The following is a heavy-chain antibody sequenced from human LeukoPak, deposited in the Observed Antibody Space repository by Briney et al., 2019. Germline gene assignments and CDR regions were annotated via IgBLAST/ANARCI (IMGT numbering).Heavy chain of an antibody. D-gene: IGHD6-13*01. Sequence: PGGSLRLSCAASGFTFSSYWMSWVRQAPGKGLEWVANIKQDGSEKYYVDSVKGRFTISRDNAKNSLYLQMNSLRAEDTAVYYCARVGIAAAAAFDIWGQGTMVTVSS. J-gene: IGHJ3*02. V-gene: IGHV3-7*01. CDR3: ARVGIAAAAAFDI. CDR2: IKQDGSEK. CDR1: GFTFSSYW.